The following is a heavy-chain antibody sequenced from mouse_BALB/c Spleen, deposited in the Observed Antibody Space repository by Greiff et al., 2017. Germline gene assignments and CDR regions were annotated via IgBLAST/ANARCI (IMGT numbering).Heavy chain of an antibody. Sequence: EVMLVESGGGLVQPGGSLRLSCATSGFTFSDFYMEWVLQPPGKRLEWIAASRNKANDYTTEYSASVKGRFIVSRDTSQSILYLQMNALRAEDTAVYYCARDADDDGWFAYWGQGTLVTVSA. J-gene: IGHJ3*01. D-gene: IGHD2-4*01. V-gene: IGHV7-1*02. CDR1: GFTFSDFY. CDR2: SRNKANDYTT. CDR3: ARDADDDGWFAY.